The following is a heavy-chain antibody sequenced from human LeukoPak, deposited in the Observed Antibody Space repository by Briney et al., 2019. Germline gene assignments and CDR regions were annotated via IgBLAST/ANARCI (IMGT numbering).Heavy chain of an antibody. CDR2: INHSGST. J-gene: IGHJ4*02. CDR1: GGSFSGYY. Sequence: SETLSLTCAVYGGSFSGYYWSWIRQPPGKGLEWIGEINHSGSTNYNPSLKSRVTISVDTSKNQFSLKLSSVTAADSAVYYCARGLRFLFDYWGQGTLVTVSS. CDR3: ARGLRFLFDY. V-gene: IGHV4-34*01. D-gene: IGHD4-17*01.